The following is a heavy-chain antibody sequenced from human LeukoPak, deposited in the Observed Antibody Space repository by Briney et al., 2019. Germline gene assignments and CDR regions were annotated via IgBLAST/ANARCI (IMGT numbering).Heavy chain of an antibody. CDR1: GFTFSDYY. V-gene: IGHV3-11*01. D-gene: IGHD5-12*01. CDR2: ISRSGSTI. Sequence: GGSLRLSCAASGFTFSDYYMSWIRQAPGKGLEWVSCISRSGSTIYYADSVKGRFTISRDNAKNSLYLQMNSLRAEDTAVYYCARGRGVATISHFFDYWGQGTLVTVSS. CDR3: ARGRGVATISHFFDY. J-gene: IGHJ4*02.